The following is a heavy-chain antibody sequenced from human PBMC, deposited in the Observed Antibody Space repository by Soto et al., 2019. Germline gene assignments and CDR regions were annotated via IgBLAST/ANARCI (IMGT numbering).Heavy chain of an antibody. CDR1: GFTFSTYW. V-gene: IGHV3-74*01. CDR3: ARPYCSSSTTCYPNWFGP. Sequence: GGSLRLSCAASGFTFSTYWMHWVRQAPGKGLVWVSRISSDGSSTSYADSVKGRFTISRDNARNTLYLQMNSLRAEDTAVYYCARPYCSSSTTCYPNWFGPWGQGTLVTVSS. J-gene: IGHJ5*02. D-gene: IGHD2-2*01. CDR2: ISSDGSST.